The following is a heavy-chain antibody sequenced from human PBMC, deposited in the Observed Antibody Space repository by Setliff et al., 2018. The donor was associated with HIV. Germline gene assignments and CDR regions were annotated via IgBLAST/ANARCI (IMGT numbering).Heavy chain of an antibody. D-gene: IGHD3-10*01. CDR2: MSFSANS. CDR3: ARGAGAFGAKLDS. CDR1: GDSIKDYF. Sequence: SETLSLTCNVSGDSIKDYFWSWIRQPPGKGLEWLGYMSFSANSNYNPSLKNRITISIDTSKNQFSLRLKSVTAADAAIYYCARGAGAFGAKLDSWGQGSLVTVSS. V-gene: IGHV4-59*01. J-gene: IGHJ4*02.